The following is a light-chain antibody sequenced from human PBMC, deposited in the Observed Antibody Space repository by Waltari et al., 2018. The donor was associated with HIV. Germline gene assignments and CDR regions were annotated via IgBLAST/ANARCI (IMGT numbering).Light chain of an antibody. CDR2: DIK. Sequence: QAVVTQEPSLTVSPGGTVTLTCRSSTGAVTSGHYPHWFQQKPGQAPKTLIYDIKNKHACTPARFAGSLLERKAPLTLSRAAAEDEADYYCLLSYRGSGVFGTGTKVTVL. CDR3: LLSYRGSGV. J-gene: IGLJ1*01. CDR1: TGAVTSGHY. V-gene: IGLV7-46*01.